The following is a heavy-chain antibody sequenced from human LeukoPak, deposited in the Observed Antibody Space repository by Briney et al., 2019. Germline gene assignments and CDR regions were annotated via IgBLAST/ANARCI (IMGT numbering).Heavy chain of an antibody. J-gene: IGHJ4*02. CDR1: GFTFSSYS. Sequence: TGGSLRLSCAASGFTFSSYSMNWVRQAPGKGLEWVSSISSSSSYIYYADSVKGRFTISRDNSKNTLYLQMNSLRDEDTAVYYCAKHRFESGGYHSTDWGQGTLVTVSS. V-gene: IGHV3-21*04. CDR2: ISSSSSYI. D-gene: IGHD3-22*01. CDR3: AKHRFESGGYHSTD.